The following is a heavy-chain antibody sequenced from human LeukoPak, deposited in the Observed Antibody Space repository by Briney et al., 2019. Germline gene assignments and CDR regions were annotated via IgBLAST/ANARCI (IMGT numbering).Heavy chain of an antibody. Sequence: GASVKVSCKASGYTFTSYYMHWVRQAPGQGLEWMGWINPNSGGTNYAQKLQGRVTMTTDTSTSTAYMELRSLRSDDTAVYYCARALNYYGSGSYYNVFGGCWFDPWGQGTLVTVSS. D-gene: IGHD3-10*01. CDR1: GYTFTSYY. V-gene: IGHV1-2*02. CDR2: INPNSGGT. CDR3: ARALNYYGSGSYYNVFGGCWFDP. J-gene: IGHJ5*02.